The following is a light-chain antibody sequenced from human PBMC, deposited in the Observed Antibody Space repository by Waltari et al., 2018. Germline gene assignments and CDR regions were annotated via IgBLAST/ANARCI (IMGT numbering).Light chain of an antibody. CDR1: QSVSSY. J-gene: IGKJ3*01. CDR2: DAS. V-gene: IGKV3-11*01. CDR3: QQRSN. Sequence: EIVLTQSPATLSLSPGERATLSCRASQSVSSYLAWYQQKPGQAPRLLNYDASNRATGIPARFSGSGSGTDFTLTISSLEPEDFAVYYCQQRSNFGPGTKVDIK.